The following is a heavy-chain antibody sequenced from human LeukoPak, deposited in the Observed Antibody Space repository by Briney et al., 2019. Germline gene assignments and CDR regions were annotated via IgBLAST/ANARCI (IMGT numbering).Heavy chain of an antibody. J-gene: IGHJ4*02. Sequence: GGSLRLSCAVSGFTFSDHFLDWVRQAPGKGLEWVGRSRNKAKSYTTEYAASVKGRFTISRADSKNSLYLQMNSLKTEDTAVYYCVRVGSVAGSDYLDYWGQGTLVTVSS. CDR2: SRNKAKSYTT. CDR3: VRVGSVAGSDYLDY. D-gene: IGHD6-19*01. CDR1: GFTFSDHF. V-gene: IGHV3-72*01.